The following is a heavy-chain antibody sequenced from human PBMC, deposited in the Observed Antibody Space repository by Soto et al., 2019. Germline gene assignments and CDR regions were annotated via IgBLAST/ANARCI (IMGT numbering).Heavy chain of an antibody. J-gene: IGHJ1*01. CDR2: VNPSGGSA. D-gene: IGHD2-15*01. Sequence: GASVKVSCKTSGYISTAYSMHWVRQAPGQGLEWMGVVNPSGGSAHYAQSFEGRVTLTRDTSTSTFYMELSSLRSEDTAVYYCAREENCRGGTCYSEYFHHWGQGTPVTVSS. V-gene: IGHV1-46*01. CDR1: GYISTAYS. CDR3: AREENCRGGTCYSEYFHH.